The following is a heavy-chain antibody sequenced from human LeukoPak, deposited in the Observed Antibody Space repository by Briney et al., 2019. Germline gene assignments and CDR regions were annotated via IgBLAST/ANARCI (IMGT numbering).Heavy chain of an antibody. CDR1: GGSISSSSYY. D-gene: IGHD3-3*02. Sequence: PSETLSLTCTVSGGSISSSSYYWGWIRQPPGKGLEWIGSIYYSGSTYYNPSLKSRVTISVDTSKNQFSLKLSSVIAADTAVYYCARYSIKGGYYFDYWGQGTLVTVSS. CDR3: ARYSIKGGYYFDY. CDR2: IYYSGST. V-gene: IGHV4-39*07. J-gene: IGHJ4*02.